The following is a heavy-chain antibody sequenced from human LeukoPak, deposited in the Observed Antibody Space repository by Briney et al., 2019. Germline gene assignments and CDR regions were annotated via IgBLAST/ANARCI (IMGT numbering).Heavy chain of an antibody. CDR2: IYYSGST. Sequence: SETLSLTCTVSGGSISSSSYYWGWIRQPPGKGLEWIGSIYYSGSTYYNPSLKSRVTISVDTSKNQFSLKLSSVTAADTAVYYCARHSRPSFGQQLEDAYFDYWGQGTLVTVSS. V-gene: IGHV4-39*01. CDR3: ARHSRPSFGQQLEDAYFDY. J-gene: IGHJ4*02. CDR1: GGSISSSSYY. D-gene: IGHD6-13*01.